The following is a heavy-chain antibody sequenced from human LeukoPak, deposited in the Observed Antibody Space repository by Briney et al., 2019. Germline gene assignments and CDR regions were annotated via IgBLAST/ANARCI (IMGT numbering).Heavy chain of an antibody. Sequence: ASVKVSCKASGYTFTSYDTNWVRQATGQGLEWMGWMNPNSGNTGYAQKFQGRVTITRNTSISTAYMELSSLRSEDTAVYYCARAWGVVPAAMAYYYYMDVWGKGTTVTVFS. D-gene: IGHD2-2*01. CDR3: ARAWGVVPAAMAYYYYMDV. J-gene: IGHJ6*03. CDR1: GYTFTSYD. CDR2: MNPNSGNT. V-gene: IGHV1-8*03.